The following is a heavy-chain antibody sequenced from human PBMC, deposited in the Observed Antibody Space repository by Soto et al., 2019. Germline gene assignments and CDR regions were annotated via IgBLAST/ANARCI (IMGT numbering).Heavy chain of an antibody. Sequence: ASVKVSCKVSGYTLTELSMHWVRQAPGKGLEWMGGFDPEDGETIYAQKFQGRVTMTEDTSTDTAYMELSSLRSEDTAVYYCATVVHYDSSGYPVGAFDIWGQGTMVTVSS. D-gene: IGHD3-22*01. CDR1: GYTLTELS. CDR2: FDPEDGET. CDR3: ATVVHYDSSGYPVGAFDI. J-gene: IGHJ3*02. V-gene: IGHV1-24*01.